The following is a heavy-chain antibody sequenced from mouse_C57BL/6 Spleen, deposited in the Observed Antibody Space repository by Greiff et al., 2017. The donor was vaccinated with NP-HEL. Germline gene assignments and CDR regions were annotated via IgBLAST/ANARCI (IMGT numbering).Heavy chain of an antibody. J-gene: IGHJ2*01. CDR2: ISGGGGNT. CDR1: GFTFSSYT. D-gene: IGHD1-1*01. Sequence: EVHLVESGGGLVKPGGSLKLSCAASGFTFSSYTMSWVRQTPEKRLEWVVTISGGGGNTYSPDSVKGRFTISRDNAKNTLYLQMSSLRSEDTALYYCARPLITTVVATGGFDYWGQGTTLTVAS. V-gene: IGHV5-9*01. CDR3: ARPLITTVVATGGFDY.